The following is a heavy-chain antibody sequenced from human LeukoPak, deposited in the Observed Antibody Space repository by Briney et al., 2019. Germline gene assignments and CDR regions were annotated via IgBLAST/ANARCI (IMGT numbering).Heavy chain of an antibody. CDR2: IYYSGST. CDR1: GGSVSSGSYY. Sequence: PSETLSLTCTVSGGSVSSGSYYWSWIRQPPGKGLEWIGYIYYSGSTNYNPSLESRVTISVDTSKNQFSLKLSSVTAADTAVYYCARSSSGWFKGSDYWGQGTLVTVSS. J-gene: IGHJ4*02. V-gene: IGHV4-61*01. D-gene: IGHD6-19*01. CDR3: ARSSSGWFKGSDY.